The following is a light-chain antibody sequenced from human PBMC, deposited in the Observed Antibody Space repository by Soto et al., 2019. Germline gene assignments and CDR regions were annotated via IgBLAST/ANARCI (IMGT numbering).Light chain of an antibody. Sequence: EIVLTQSPGTLSLSPGERATLSCRASQSISSSYLAWYQQKPGQAPRLLIYAASSRATGIPDRFSGSGSGTDFTLTISGLEPEDFAVYYYQQYGSSSSTFGQGTQVEIK. CDR2: AAS. V-gene: IGKV3-20*01. CDR3: QQYGSSSST. J-gene: IGKJ2*01. CDR1: QSISSSY.